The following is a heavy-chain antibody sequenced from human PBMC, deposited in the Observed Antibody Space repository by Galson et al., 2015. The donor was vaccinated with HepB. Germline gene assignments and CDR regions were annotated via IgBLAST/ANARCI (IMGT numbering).Heavy chain of an antibody. CDR2: ISSSSSYI. CDR3: AKEVGAIWSGSSGWFDP. CDR1: GFTFSSYS. Sequence: SLRLSCAASGFTFSSYSMNWVRQAPGKGLEWVSSISSSSSYIYYADSVKGRFTISRDNAKNSLYLQMNSLRAEDTAVYYCAKEVGAIWSGSSGWFDPWGQGTLVTVSS. V-gene: IGHV3-21*04. D-gene: IGHD1-26*01. J-gene: IGHJ5*02.